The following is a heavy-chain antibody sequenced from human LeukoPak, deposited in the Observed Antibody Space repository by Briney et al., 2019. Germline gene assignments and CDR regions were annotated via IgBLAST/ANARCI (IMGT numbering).Heavy chain of an antibody. CDR2: ISYDGSNK. V-gene: IGHV3-30*04. CDR1: GFTFSSYA. Sequence: GGSLRLSCAASGFTFSSYAMNWVRQAPGKGLERAALISYDGSNKYYADSVKGRFTISRDNSKNTLYLQMNSLRAEDTAVYYCARVAEWELRGPYRDAFDIWGQGTMVTVSS. D-gene: IGHD1-26*01. J-gene: IGHJ3*02. CDR3: ARVAEWELRGPYRDAFDI.